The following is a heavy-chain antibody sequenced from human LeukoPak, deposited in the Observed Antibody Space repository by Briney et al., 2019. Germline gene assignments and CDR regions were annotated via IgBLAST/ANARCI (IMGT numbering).Heavy chain of an antibody. Sequence: GSSVKVSCKASGGTFSSYAISWVRQAPGQGLEWMGGIIPIFGTANYAQKFQGRVTITTDESTSTAYMELSSLRSEDTAVYYCARDPIMITFGGVIVRRTSFDYWGQGTLVTVSS. CDR3: ARDPIMITFGGVIVRRTSFDY. CDR2: IIPIFGTA. CDR1: GGTFSSYA. D-gene: IGHD3-16*02. V-gene: IGHV1-69*05. J-gene: IGHJ4*02.